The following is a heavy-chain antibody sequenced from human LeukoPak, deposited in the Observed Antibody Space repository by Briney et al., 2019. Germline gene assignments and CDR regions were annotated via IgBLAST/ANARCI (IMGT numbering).Heavy chain of an antibody. D-gene: IGHD4-23*01. CDR2: INPNSGGT. CDR1: GYTFTGYY. CDR3: ARPRNPMAVTPTSRTYFFDS. Sequence: ASVKVSCKASGYTFTGYYMHWVRQAPGQGLEWMGWINPNSGGTNFAQKFQGRVTVTRDTSISVVYMELSRLRSDDTAVYYCARPRNPMAVTPTSRTYFFDSWGQGTLVTVSS. J-gene: IGHJ4*02. V-gene: IGHV1-2*02.